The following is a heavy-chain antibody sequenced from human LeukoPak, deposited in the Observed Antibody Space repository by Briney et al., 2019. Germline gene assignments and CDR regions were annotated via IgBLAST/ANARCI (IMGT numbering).Heavy chain of an antibody. CDR2: INPSGGST. D-gene: IGHD3-22*01. CDR1: GYTFTSYY. CDR3: ARWGYYQSSDYSSGAFDI. Sequence: ASVKVSCKASGYTFTSYYMHWVRQAPGQGLEWMGIINPSGGSTSYAQKFQGRVTMTRDMSTSTVYMELSSLRSEDTAVYYCARWGYYQSSDYSSGAFDIWGQGTMVTVSS. V-gene: IGHV1-46*01. J-gene: IGHJ3*02.